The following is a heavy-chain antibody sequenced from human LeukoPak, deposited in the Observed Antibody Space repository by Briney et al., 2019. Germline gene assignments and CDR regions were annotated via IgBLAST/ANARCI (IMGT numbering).Heavy chain of an antibody. D-gene: IGHD6-13*01. CDR3: AKEGIAGDFDY. J-gene: IGHJ4*02. Sequence: GGSLRLSCAASGFTSSSNAMSWVRQAPGKGLEWVSAISGSGASTHYADSVKGRFTISRDNSKNTLYLQMNSLRAEDTAVYYCAKEGIAGDFDYWGQGTLVTVSS. CDR1: GFTSSSNA. V-gene: IGHV3-23*01. CDR2: ISGSGAST.